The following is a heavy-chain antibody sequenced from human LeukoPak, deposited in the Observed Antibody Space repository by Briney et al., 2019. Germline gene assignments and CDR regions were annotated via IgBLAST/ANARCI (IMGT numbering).Heavy chain of an antibody. Sequence: SVKVSCKASGGTFSSYAISWVRQAPGQGLEWMGGIIPIFGIANYAQKFQGRVTITADESTSTAYMELSSLRSEDTAVYYCARFRGPIDAFDIWGQGTMVTVSS. D-gene: IGHD3-10*01. CDR2: IIPIFGIA. CDR1: GGTFSSYA. J-gene: IGHJ3*02. CDR3: ARFRGPIDAFDI. V-gene: IGHV1-69*13.